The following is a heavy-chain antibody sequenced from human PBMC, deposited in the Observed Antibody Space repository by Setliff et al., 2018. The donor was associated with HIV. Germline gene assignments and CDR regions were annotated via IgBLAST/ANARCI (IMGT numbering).Heavy chain of an antibody. D-gene: IGHD1-26*01. V-gene: IGHV3-33*08. CDR3: AKGAGPTTLAEPFDS. CDR2: IWYDGSIE. Sequence: GGSLRLSCAASEFTFSSYAMHWVRQAAGKGLEWVAVIWYDGSIEYYIDSVKGRFTISRDNSKSTLYLQMTNLRAEDTALYFCAKGAGPTTLAEPFDSWGQGTLVTVSS. CDR1: EFTFSSYA. J-gene: IGHJ4*02.